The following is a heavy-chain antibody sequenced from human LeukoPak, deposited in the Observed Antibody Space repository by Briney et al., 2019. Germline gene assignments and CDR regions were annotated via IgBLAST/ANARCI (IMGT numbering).Heavy chain of an antibody. CDR1: GGSISSTTYY. V-gene: IGHV4-39*06. CDR3: ARIYSGSNPHFDY. Sequence: SETLSLTCTVSGGSISSTTYYWAWIRQPPGKGLEWIGTIYYSGSTYYNPSLKSRVTISVDTSKNQFPLKLSSVTAADTAVYYCARIYSGSNPHFDYWGQGTLVTVSS. J-gene: IGHJ4*02. D-gene: IGHD1-26*01. CDR2: IYYSGST.